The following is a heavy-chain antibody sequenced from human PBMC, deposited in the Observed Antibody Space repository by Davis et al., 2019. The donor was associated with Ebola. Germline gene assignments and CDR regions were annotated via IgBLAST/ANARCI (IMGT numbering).Heavy chain of an antibody. CDR2: SSWNSGSI. J-gene: IGHJ4*02. Sequence: SLKISCTASGFTFDDYAMHWVRQAPGRGLEWVSGSSWNSGSIGHSDSVKGRFTISRDNAKNSLYLQMNSLRAEDTALYYCAKVRFSGYAFDYWGQGTLVTVSS. D-gene: IGHD3-9*01. CDR1: GFTFDDYA. CDR3: AKVRFSGYAFDY. V-gene: IGHV3-9*01.